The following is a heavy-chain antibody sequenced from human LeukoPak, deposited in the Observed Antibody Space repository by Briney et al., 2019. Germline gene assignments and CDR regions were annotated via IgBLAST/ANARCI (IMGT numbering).Heavy chain of an antibody. CDR3: ARTTEGGYTYGYFYYYYMDV. J-gene: IGHJ6*03. CDR2: IYYSGST. CDR1: GGSISSYY. Sequence: TSETLSLTCTVSGGSISSYYWSWIRQPPGKGLEWIGYIYYSGSTNYNPSLKSRVTISVDTSKNQFSLRLSSVTAADTAVYYCARTTEGGYTYGYFYYYYMDVWGKGTTVTISS. D-gene: IGHD5-18*01. V-gene: IGHV4-59*01.